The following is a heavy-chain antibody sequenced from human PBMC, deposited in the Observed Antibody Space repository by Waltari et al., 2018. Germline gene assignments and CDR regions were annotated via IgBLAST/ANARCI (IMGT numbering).Heavy chain of an antibody. CDR3: ARGDYGMDV. CDR2: ISNDGSSI. V-gene: IGHV3-30*04. CDR1: GFTFSGSN. Sequence: QMQLVESGGGVFHTGGSLSLSRAASGFTFSGSNMYWGRQAPGKGLEWVTLISNDGSSIHYADSVKARFFISRDNSKNALYLQLNSLRTDDTAVYYCARGDYGMDVWGQGTTVTVSS. J-gene: IGHJ6*02.